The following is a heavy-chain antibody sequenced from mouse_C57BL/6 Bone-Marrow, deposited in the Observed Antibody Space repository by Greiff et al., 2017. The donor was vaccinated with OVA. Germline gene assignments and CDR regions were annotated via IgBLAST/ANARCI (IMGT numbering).Heavy chain of an antibody. D-gene: IGHD3-3*01. CDR1: GYTFTSYW. J-gene: IGHJ1*03. Sequence: QVQLQQSGAELVKPGASVKLSCKASGYTFTSYWMHWVKQRPGQGLEWIGMIHPNSGSTNYNEKFKSKATLTVDKSSSTAYMQLSSLTSEDSAVYYCARGGTSYWYFDVWGTGTTVTASS. CDR2: IHPNSGST. V-gene: IGHV1-64*01. CDR3: ARGGTSYWYFDV.